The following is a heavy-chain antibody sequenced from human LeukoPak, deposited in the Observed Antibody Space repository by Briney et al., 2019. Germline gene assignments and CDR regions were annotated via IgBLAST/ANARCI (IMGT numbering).Heavy chain of an antibody. D-gene: IGHD3-10*01. CDR2: IYYSGST. V-gene: IGHV4-39*01. J-gene: IGHJ5*02. CDR1: GGSISSSSYY. Sequence: SETLSLTCTVSGGSISSSSYYWGWIRQPPGKGLEWIGSIYYSGSTYYNPSLKSRVTISVDTSKNQFTLKLSSVTAADTAVYYCARSMVRGVDWFDPWGQGTLVTVSS. CDR3: ARSMVRGVDWFDP.